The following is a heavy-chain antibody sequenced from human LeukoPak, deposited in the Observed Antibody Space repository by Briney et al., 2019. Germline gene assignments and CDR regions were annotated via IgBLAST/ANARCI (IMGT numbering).Heavy chain of an antibody. V-gene: IGHV3-48*03. CDR2: ISSIGTTI. J-gene: IGHJ6*03. CDR1: GFTFSSYE. Sequence: GGSLRLSCAASGFTFSSYEMTWVRQAPGKGLEWLSYISSIGTTIYYADSVKGRFTISRDNAKNSLYLQMNSLRAEDTAVYYCARPEPPTYSNGYMDVWGKGSTVTVSS. CDR3: ARPEPPTYSNGYMDV. D-gene: IGHD4-11*01.